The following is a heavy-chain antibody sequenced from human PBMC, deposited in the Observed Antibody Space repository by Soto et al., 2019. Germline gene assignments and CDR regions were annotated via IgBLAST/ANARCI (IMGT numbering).Heavy chain of an antibody. CDR3: ARGNHRWLQLWYFDL. V-gene: IGHV1-69*12. CDR2: IIPIFGTA. CDR1: GGTFSSYT. Sequence: QVQLVQSGAEVKKPGSSVTVSCKASGGTFSSYTISWVRQAPGQGLEWMGGIIPIFGTANYAQKFQGRVTITADEYTSTVYMELSSLRSEDTAVYYCARGNHRWLQLWYFDLWGRGTLVTVSS. D-gene: IGHD5-12*01. J-gene: IGHJ2*01.